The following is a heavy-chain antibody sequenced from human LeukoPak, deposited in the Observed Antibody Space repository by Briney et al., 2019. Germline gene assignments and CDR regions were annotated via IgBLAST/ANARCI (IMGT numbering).Heavy chain of an antibody. J-gene: IGHJ4*02. CDR2: INSDGSST. V-gene: IGHV3-74*01. CDR1: GFTFSSYW. CDR3: ARRQATGGFDY. Sequence: GGSLRLSCAASGFTFSSYWMHWVRQAPGKGLVWVSRINSDGSSTSYADSVKGRFTISRDNAKNTLYLQMNSLRAEDTAVYYCARRQATGGFDYWGQGTLVTVSS.